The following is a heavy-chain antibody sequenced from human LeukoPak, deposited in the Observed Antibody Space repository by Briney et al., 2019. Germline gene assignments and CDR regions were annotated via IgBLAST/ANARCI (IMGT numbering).Heavy chain of an antibody. D-gene: IGHD3-9*01. CDR1: GGSISSYY. Sequence: PSETLSLTCTVSGGSISSYYWSWIRQPPGKGLEWIGYIYYTGSTNYNPSLKSRVTISVDTSKNQFSLKLRSVTAADTAVYYCATLTGYSSESWFDPWGQGILVTVSS. V-gene: IGHV4-59*01. CDR3: ATLTGYSSESWFDP. CDR2: IYYTGST. J-gene: IGHJ5*02.